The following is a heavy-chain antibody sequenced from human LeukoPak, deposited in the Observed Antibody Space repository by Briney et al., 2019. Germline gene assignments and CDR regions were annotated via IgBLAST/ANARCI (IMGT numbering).Heavy chain of an antibody. J-gene: IGHJ4*02. CDR1: GGTFSGYA. CDR3: ARGGYGDYSYVDY. Sequence: SVKVSCKASGGTFSGYAISWVRQAPGQGLEWMGGIIPIFGTANYAQKFQGRVTITTDESTSTAYMELSRLRSDDTAVYYCARGGYGDYSYVDYWGRGTLVTVSS. D-gene: IGHD4-17*01. CDR2: IIPIFGTA. V-gene: IGHV1-69*05.